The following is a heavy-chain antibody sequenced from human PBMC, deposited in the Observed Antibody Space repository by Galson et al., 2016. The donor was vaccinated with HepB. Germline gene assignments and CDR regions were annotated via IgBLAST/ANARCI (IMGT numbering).Heavy chain of an antibody. J-gene: IGHJ4*01. D-gene: IGHD6-19*01. CDR3: AKDRYSSGWYRALDY. Sequence: SLRLSCAASGFMFRNYAMSWVRQAPGKGLEWVAGVSWNSGSVDSAASVRGRFTISRDNGRNSLYLQMNSLRGEDTAFYFCAKDRYSSGWYRALDYWGHGILVTVSS. CDR2: VSWNSGSV. CDR1: GFMFRNYA. V-gene: IGHV3-9*01.